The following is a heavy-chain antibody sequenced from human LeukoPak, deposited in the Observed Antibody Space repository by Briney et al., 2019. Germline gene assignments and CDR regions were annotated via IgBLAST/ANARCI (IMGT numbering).Heavy chain of an antibody. CDR2: IYYSGST. V-gene: IGHV4-59*01. CDR3: ARNAYYYDSSAYSI. Sequence: SETLSLTCTVSGGSITGYYWSWIRQPPGKGLEWIGYIYYSGSTNYNPSLKSRVTISVDTSKNQFSLKLSSVTAADTAVYYCARNAYYYDSSAYSIWGQGTLVTVSS. J-gene: IGHJ4*02. CDR1: GGSITGYY. D-gene: IGHD3-22*01.